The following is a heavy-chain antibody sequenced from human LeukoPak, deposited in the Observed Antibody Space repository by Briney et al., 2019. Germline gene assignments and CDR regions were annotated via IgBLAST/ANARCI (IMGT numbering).Heavy chain of an antibody. J-gene: IGHJ4*02. CDR3: ARGSLGYCSGGRCRPLDY. Sequence: GSLRLSCAASGFTFSSYSMNWVRQAPGKGVEWVSSISSSSSYIYYADSVKGRFTISRDNAKNSLYLQMNSLRAEDTAVYYCARGSLGYCSGGRCRPLDYWGQGTPVTVSS. CDR1: GFTFSSYS. CDR2: ISSSSSYI. V-gene: IGHV3-21*01. D-gene: IGHD2-15*01.